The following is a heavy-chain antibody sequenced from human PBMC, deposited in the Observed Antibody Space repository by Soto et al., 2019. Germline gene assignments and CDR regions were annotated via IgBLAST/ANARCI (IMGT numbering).Heavy chain of an antibody. J-gene: IGHJ4*02. CDR1: GFTFNSYT. CDR3: ARELWFGSGYYFDY. V-gene: IGHV3-23*01. CDR2: ISGSGGTT. D-gene: IGHD3-10*01. Sequence: GGSLRLSCAAFGFTFNSYTMIWVRQAPGKGLEWVSSISGSGGTTYYADSVKGRLTISRDNSKNTLYLQMNSLRAEDTAVYYCARELWFGSGYYFDYWGQGTLVTVSS.